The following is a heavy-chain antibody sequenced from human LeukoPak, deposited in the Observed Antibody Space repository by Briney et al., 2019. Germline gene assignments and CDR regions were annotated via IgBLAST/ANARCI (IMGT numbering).Heavy chain of an antibody. Sequence: ASVKVSCKASGGTFSSYAISWVRQAPGQGLEWMGGIIPIFGTANYAQKFQGRVTITADESTSTAYMELSSLRPEDTAVYYCARAGSEWLVSYYFDYWGQGTLVTVSS. V-gene: IGHV1-69*13. CDR1: GGTFSSYA. CDR2: IIPIFGTA. J-gene: IGHJ4*02. CDR3: ARAGSEWLVSYYFDY. D-gene: IGHD6-19*01.